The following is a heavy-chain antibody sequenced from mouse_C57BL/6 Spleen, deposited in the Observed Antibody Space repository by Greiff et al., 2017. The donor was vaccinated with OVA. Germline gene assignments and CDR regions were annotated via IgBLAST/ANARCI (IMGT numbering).Heavy chain of an antibody. J-gene: IGHJ2*01. CDR3: ARGGSSGYVDY. V-gene: IGHV1-69*01. D-gene: IGHD3-2*02. CDR2: IDPSDSYT. CDR1: GYTFTSYW. Sequence: QVQLQQSGAELVMPGASVKLSCKASGYTFTSYWMHWVKQRPGQGLEWIGEIDPSDSYTNYNQKFKGKSTLTVDKSSSTAYMQLSSLTSEDSAVYYCARGGSSGYVDYWGQGTTLTVSS.